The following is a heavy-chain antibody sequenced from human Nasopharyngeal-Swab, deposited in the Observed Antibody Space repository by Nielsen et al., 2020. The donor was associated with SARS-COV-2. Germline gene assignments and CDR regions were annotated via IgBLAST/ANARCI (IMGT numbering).Heavy chain of an antibody. CDR2: INHSGST. CDR3: ARGRREERRSTRWLGP. V-gene: IGHV4-34*01. D-gene: IGHD5-24*01. J-gene: IGHJ5*02. CDR1: GGSFSGYY. Sequence: GSLRLSCAVYGGSFSGYYWSWIRQPPGKGLEWIGEINHSGSTNYNPSLKSRVTISVGTSKNQFSLKLSSVTAADTAVYYCARGRREERRSTRWLGPWGQGSLVTVSS.